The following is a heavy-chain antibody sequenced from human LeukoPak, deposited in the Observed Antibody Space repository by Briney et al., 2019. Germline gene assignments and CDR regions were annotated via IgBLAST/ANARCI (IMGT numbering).Heavy chain of an antibody. CDR2: ISYDGSIQ. CDR3: ARQRDGYNYYVY. Sequence: GGSPRLSCAASGFTFSTYAMHWVRQAPGKGLEWVTVISYDGSIQYYADSVKGRFTISRDNAKNSLYLQMNSLRAEDTAVYYCARQRDGYNYYVYWGQGTLVTVSS. CDR1: GFTFSTYA. V-gene: IGHV3-30*04. J-gene: IGHJ4*02. D-gene: IGHD5-24*01.